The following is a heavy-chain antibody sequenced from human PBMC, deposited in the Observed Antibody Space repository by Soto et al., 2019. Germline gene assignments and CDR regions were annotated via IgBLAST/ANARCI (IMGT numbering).Heavy chain of an antibody. D-gene: IGHD6-13*01. CDR1: GYTFTHYY. CDR2: INPASGST. J-gene: IGHJ4*02. CDR3: ARDLAAGDH. V-gene: IGHV1-46*01. Sequence: QVQLVQSGAEVKKPGASVKLSCRTSGYTFTHYYIHWVRQAPGQGLEWLAIINPASGSTSYAQDFHRRVSLTMHTSTTTVYMELRGLRAEVTAIFYGARDLAAGDHWGQGTLVTVSS.